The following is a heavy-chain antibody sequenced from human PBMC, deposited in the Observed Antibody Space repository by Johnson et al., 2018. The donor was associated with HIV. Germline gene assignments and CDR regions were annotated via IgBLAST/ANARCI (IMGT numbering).Heavy chain of an antibody. V-gene: IGHV3-7*03. CDR3: ARLNIAFDI. D-gene: IGHD2/OR15-2a*01. CDR1: GFRFSDYY. J-gene: IGHJ3*02. Sequence: VQLVESGGGVVRPGGSLRLSCAASGFRFSDYYMSWIRQAPGKGLEWVASIKQDGSEKYYVDSVKGRFTISRDNAKKSLYLQMNSLRVEDTAVYYCARLNIAFDIWGQGTMVTVSS. CDR2: IKQDGSEK.